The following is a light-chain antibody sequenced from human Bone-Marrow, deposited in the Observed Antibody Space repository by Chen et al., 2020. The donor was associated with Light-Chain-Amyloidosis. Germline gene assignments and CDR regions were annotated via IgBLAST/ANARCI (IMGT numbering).Light chain of an antibody. J-gene: IGKJ2*01. CDR2: DAS. Sequence: LVLPQSPGTLSLSPGERATLPCRASQSVSSSYLAWYQQIPGQTPRLLIYDASTRATGIPDRFSGSGSGTDFTLTISRLEPKDFAVYYCQQYGSSPYTFGQGTKLEIK. V-gene: IGKV3-20*01. CDR3: QQYGSSPYT. CDR1: QSVSSSY.